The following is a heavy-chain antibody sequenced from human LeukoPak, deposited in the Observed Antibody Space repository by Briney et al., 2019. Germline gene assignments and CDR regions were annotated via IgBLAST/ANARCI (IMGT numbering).Heavy chain of an antibody. CDR2: ITGSVGNT. CDR1: GFTFSNNA. CDR3: AKWGDYDVLTGYYVSDY. V-gene: IGHV3-23*01. D-gene: IGHD3-9*01. Sequence: GGSLRLSCAASGFTFSNNAMSWVRQAPGKGLESFSAITGSVGNTYYADSVKGRFTISRDNSKSTVFLQMSSLRAEDTAVYYCAKWGDYDVLTGYYVSDYWGQGTLVTVSS. J-gene: IGHJ4*02.